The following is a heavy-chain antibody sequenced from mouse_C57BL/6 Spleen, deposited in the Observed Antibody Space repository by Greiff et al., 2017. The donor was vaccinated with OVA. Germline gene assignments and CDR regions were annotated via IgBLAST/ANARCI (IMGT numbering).Heavy chain of an antibody. J-gene: IGHJ4*01. CDR1: GYAFSSYW. CDR2: IYPGDGDT. D-gene: IGHD2-10*01. CDR3: ARSSYEDYAMDY. V-gene: IGHV1-80*01. Sequence: VQLQQSGAELVKPGASVKISCKASGYAFSSYWMNWVKQRPGKGLEWIGQIYPGDGDTNYNGKFKGKATLTADKSSSTAYMQLSSLTSEDSAVYFCARSSYEDYAMDYWGQGTSVTVSS.